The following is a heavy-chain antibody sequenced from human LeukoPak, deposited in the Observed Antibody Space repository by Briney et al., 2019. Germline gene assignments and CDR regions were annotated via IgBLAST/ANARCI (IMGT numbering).Heavy chain of an antibody. D-gene: IGHD5-18*01. V-gene: IGHV1-69*13. CDR3: ARGRGYSYGYLDY. CDR2: IIPIFGTA. Sequence: GASVKVSCKASGYTFTGYYMHWVRQAPGQGLEWMGGIIPIFGTANYAQKFQGRVTITADESTSTAYMELSSLRSEDTAVYYCARGRGYSYGYLDYWGQGTLVTVSS. J-gene: IGHJ4*02. CDR1: GYTFTGYY.